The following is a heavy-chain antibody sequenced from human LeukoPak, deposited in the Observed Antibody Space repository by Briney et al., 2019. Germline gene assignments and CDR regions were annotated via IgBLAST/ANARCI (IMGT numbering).Heavy chain of an antibody. Sequence: GGSLRLSCAASGFTFSSNWMSWVRQAPGKGLEWVANIKQDGSEKYYVDSVKGRFTISRDNAKNSLYLQINSLRVEDTAVYYCARDSLIYYGSGSYYRIFDYWGQGTLVTVSS. J-gene: IGHJ4*02. CDR3: ARDSLIYYGSGSYYRIFDY. CDR1: GFTFSSNW. CDR2: IKQDGSEK. V-gene: IGHV3-7*01. D-gene: IGHD3-10*01.